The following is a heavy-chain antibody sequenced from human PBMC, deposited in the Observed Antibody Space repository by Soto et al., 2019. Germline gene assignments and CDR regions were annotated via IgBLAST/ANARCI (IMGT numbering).Heavy chain of an antibody. J-gene: IGHJ4*02. V-gene: IGHV3-23*01. CDR1: GFTFSSYA. CDR2: ISGSGGST. Sequence: PGGSLRLSCAASGFTFSSYAMSWVRQAPGKGLEWVSAISGSGGSTYYADSVKGRFTISRDNSKNTLYLQMNSLRAEDTAVYYCAKDLTSYDKGWYYFDYWGQGTLVTVSS. D-gene: IGHD3-9*01. CDR3: AKDLTSYDKGWYYFDY.